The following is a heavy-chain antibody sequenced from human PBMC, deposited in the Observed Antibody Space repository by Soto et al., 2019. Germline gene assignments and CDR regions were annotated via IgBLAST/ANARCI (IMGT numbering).Heavy chain of an antibody. J-gene: IGHJ4*02. CDR2: INPNTGDT. CDR3: ARDLRGTYYFDY. CDR1: GYTFTGYY. V-gene: IGHV1-2*02. Sequence: QVQLVQSGAEVRKPGASVGVSCKASGYTFTGYYMHWVRQAPGQGLEWMGWINPNTGDTNYAQSFQGRITMTRDTSISTAYMDLSRLTSDDTAVYYCARDLRGTYYFDYWGQGTLVTVSS. D-gene: IGHD1-26*01.